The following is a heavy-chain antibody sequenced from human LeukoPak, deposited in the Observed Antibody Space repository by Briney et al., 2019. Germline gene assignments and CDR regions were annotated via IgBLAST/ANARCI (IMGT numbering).Heavy chain of an antibody. J-gene: IGHJ5*02. D-gene: IGHD6-6*01. CDR2: INHSGST. V-gene: IGHV4-34*01. CDR3: ARGPRRYSSSPGWFDP. Sequence: SETLSLTCAVYGGSFSGYYWSWIRQPPGKGLEWIGEINHSGSTNYNPSLKSRVTISVDTSKNQFSLKLSSVTAADTAVYYCARGPRRYSSSPGWFDPWGQGTLVTVSS. CDR1: GGSFSGYY.